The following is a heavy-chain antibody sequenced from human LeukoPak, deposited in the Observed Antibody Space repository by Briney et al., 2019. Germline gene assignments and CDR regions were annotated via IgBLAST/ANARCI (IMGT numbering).Heavy chain of an antibody. V-gene: IGHV4-59*01. J-gene: IGHJ6*02. CDR1: GGSISSYY. CDR3: ARGGSGYSGYEDYGMDV. CDR2: IYYSGST. D-gene: IGHD5-12*01. Sequence: PSETLSLTCTVSGGSISSYYWSWLRQPPGKGLEWIGYIYYSGSTNYNPFLKSRVTISVDTSKNQFSLKLSSVTAADTAVYYCARGGSGYSGYEDYGMDVWGQGTTVTVSS.